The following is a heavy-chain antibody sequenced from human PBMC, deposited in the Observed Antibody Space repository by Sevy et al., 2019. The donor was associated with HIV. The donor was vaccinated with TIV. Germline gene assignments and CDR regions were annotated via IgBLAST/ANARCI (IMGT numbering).Heavy chain of an antibody. CDR2: ISDSSTTI. CDR3: ARGLAALPGYYYGMDV. D-gene: IGHD6-6*01. Sequence: GGSLRLSCAASGFTFSSYSMNWVRQAPGKGLEWVSSISDSSTTIYYADSVKGRFTISRDNAKNSLYLQMNSLRAEDTAVYYCARGLAALPGYYYGMDVWGQGTTVTVSS. J-gene: IGHJ6*02. V-gene: IGHV3-48*01. CDR1: GFTFSSYS.